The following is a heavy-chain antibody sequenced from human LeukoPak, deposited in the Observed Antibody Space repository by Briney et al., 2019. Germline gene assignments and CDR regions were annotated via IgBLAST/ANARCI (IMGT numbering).Heavy chain of an antibody. CDR3: AGGAWFDP. V-gene: IGHV4-4*07. CDR2: VYTSGST. Sequence: KPSETLSLTCTVSGGSIGRYSWSWIRQPAGKGLEWIGRVYTSGSTNYNPSPKSRVTMSVDTSKNQFSLKLNSVTAADTAVYYCAGGAWFDPWGQGNLVTVSS. J-gene: IGHJ5*02. CDR1: GGSIGRYS.